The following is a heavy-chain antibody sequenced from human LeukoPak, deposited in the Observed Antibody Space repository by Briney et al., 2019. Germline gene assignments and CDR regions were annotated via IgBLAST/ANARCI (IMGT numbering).Heavy chain of an antibody. D-gene: IGHD6-19*01. CDR2: TYQRSKWYN. Sequence: SQTLSLTCAISGDSVSINSAAWNWIRQSPSRGLEWLGRTYQRSKWYNDYAVSVKSRITINPDISKNQFSLQLNSVTPEDTAVYYCARSPSPYSGGWYFDYWDQGTLVTVSS. V-gene: IGHV6-1*01. CDR3: ARSPSPYSGGWYFDY. CDR1: GDSVSINSAA. J-gene: IGHJ4*02.